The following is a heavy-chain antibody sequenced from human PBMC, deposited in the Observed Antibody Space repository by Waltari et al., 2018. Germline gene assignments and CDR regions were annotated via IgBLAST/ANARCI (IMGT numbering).Heavy chain of an antibody. CDR1: GYTFTSYG. V-gene: IGHV1-18*01. J-gene: IGHJ3*02. CDR3: ARDSSGYYYYNDAFDI. CDR2: ISAYNGNT. Sequence: QVQLVQSGAEVKKPGASVKVSCKASGYTFTSYGISWVRQAPGQGLDWMGWISAYNGNTNYAQKLQGRVNMTTDTYTSTAYMELRSLRSDDTAVYYCARDSSGYYYYNDAFDIWGQGTMVTVSS. D-gene: IGHD3-22*01.